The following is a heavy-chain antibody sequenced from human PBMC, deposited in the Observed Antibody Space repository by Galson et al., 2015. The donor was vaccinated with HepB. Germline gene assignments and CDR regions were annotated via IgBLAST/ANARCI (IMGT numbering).Heavy chain of an antibody. D-gene: IGHD3/OR15-3a*01. CDR2: ISGSAGSI. CDR3: AILGLALPATS. Sequence: SLRLSCAASGFSFSSYALSWVRQAPGKGLEWVSGISGSAGSILYADSVKGRFAISRDNSKNTLYLEMSSLRAEDTAVYYCAILGLALPATSWGHGTLVTVSS. J-gene: IGHJ5*01. CDR1: GFSFSSYA. V-gene: IGHV3-23*01.